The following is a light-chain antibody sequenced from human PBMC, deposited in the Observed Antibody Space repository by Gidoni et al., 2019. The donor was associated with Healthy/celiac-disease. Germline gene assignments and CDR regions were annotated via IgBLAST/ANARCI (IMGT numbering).Light chain of an antibody. V-gene: IGKV4-1*01. CDR2: WAS. J-gene: IGKJ2*01. Sequence: VMTQSPDSLAVSLGERATINCKSSQSVLYSSNNKNYLAWYQQKPGQPPKLLIYWASTRESGIPDRFSGSGSGTDFTLTISSLQAEDVAVYYCQQYYSTPPTFGQGTKLEIK. CDR3: QQYYSTPPT. CDR1: QSVLYSSNNKNY.